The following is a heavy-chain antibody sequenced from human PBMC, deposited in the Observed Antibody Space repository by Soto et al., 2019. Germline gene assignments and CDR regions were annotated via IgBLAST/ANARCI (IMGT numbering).Heavy chain of an antibody. V-gene: IGHV4-4*02. CDR1: GASISTSRW. CDR3: ATSREAIIHLHDFDF. CDR2: SHHTGTT. J-gene: IGHJ4*02. Sequence: QVRLQESGPGLVKPSGTLSLTCAVSGASISTSRWWRWVRQPPGKGLEWLGESHHTGTTYYSPSLKSRATISVDKSKNQFSLRLTSMTAADTAVYYCATSREAIIHLHDFDFWGQGTLVPVSS. D-gene: IGHD1-26*01.